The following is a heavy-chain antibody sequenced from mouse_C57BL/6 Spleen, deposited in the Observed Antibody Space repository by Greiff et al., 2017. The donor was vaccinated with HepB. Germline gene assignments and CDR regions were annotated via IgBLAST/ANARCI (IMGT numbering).Heavy chain of an antibody. V-gene: IGHV12-3*01. CDR1: GFPITSGYY. J-gene: IGHJ1*03. D-gene: IGHD1-1*01. CDR3: AGDYYGSRHWYFDV. CDR2: ITHSGET. Sequence: LQESGPGLVKPSQSLFLTCSITGFPITSGYYWIWIRQSPGKPLEWMGYITHSGETFYNPSLQSPISITRETSKNQFFLQLNSVTTEDTAMYYCAGDYYGSRHWYFDVWGTGTTVTVSS.